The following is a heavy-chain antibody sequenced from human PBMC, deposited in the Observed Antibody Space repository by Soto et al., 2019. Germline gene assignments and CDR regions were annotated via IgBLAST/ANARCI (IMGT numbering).Heavy chain of an antibody. V-gene: IGHV3-30*18. Sequence: QVQLVESGGGVVQPGRSLRLSCAASGFTFSYYAMHWVRQAPGKGLEWVAVISYDGSDKYYADSVKGRFTISRDNSKNTLNLQMSSLRADDTALYYCAKALGELSPESFDYWGQGTLITVSS. D-gene: IGHD3-16*02. CDR2: ISYDGSDK. CDR1: GFTFSYYA. CDR3: AKALGELSPESFDY. J-gene: IGHJ4*02.